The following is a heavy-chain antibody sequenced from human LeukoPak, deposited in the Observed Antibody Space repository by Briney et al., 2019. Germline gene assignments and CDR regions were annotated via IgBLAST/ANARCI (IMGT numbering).Heavy chain of an antibody. D-gene: IGHD3-22*01. J-gene: IGHJ5*02. V-gene: IGHV4-59*01. CDR1: GGSISGYY. CDR2: ISDSGNT. Sequence: SETLSLTCTVSGGSISGYYWSWIRQPPGKGLEWIGYISDSGNTDYNPSLKSRVTFSIDTSKGQFYLNLRSVTAADTALYFCARNRFYLTGAYYFDPWGRGTQVTVSS. CDR3: ARNRFYLTGAYYFDP.